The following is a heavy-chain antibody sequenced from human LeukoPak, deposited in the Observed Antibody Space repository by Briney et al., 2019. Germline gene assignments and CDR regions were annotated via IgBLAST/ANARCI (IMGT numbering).Heavy chain of an antibody. CDR2: FDPEDGET. J-gene: IGHJ5*02. CDR1: GYTLTELS. D-gene: IGHD6-13*01. CDR3: ATEQAGYSSSWYRNWFDP. V-gene: IGHV1-24*01. Sequence: ASVKVSCTVSGYTLTELSMHWVRQAPGKGLEWMGGFDPEDGETIYAQKFQGRVTMTEDTSTDTAYMELSSLRSEDTAVYYCATEQAGYSSSWYRNWFDPWGQGTLVTVSS.